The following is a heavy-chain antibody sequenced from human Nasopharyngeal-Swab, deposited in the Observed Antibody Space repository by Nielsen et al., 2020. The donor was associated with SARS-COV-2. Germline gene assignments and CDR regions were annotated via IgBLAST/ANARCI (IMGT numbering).Heavy chain of an antibody. CDR3: AKLPGSSTQLADY. J-gene: IGHJ4*02. V-gene: IGHV3-30*18. CDR1: GFIFRNYA. D-gene: IGHD6-13*01. Sequence: GESLKISCATSGFIFRNYAIHWVRQAPGKGLEWVAVISYDGSNKYYADSVKGRFTISRDNSKNTLYLQMNSLRAEDTAVYYCAKLPGSSTQLADYWGQGTLVTVSS. CDR2: ISYDGSNK.